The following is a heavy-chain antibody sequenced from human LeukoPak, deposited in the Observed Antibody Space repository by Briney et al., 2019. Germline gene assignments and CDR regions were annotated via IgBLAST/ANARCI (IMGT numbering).Heavy chain of an antibody. CDR1: GFTFSSYS. J-gene: IGHJ4*02. V-gene: IGHV3-23*01. CDR3: AKDRIAAASGY. D-gene: IGHD6-13*01. CDR2: ISGSGGST. Sequence: GGSLRLSCAASGFTFSSYSMNWVRQAPGKGLEWVSAISGSGGSTYYADSVKGRFTISRDNSKNTLYLRMNSLRAEDTAVYYCAKDRIAAASGYWGQGTLVTVSS.